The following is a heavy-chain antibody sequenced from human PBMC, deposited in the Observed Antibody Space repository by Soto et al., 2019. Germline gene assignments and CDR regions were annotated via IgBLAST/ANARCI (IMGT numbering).Heavy chain of an antibody. CDR3: ARGEGAGLFGMDV. V-gene: IGHV3-7*03. Sequence: GGSLRLSCEASAFMFSDYWMTWVRQAPGKGLEWVANIKQDGSEKYYVDSVKGRFTISRVNAKKSLYLQMSSLRAEDTAVYYCARGEGAGLFGMDVWGQGTTVTVSS. CDR2: IKQDGSEK. D-gene: IGHD1-26*01. CDR1: AFMFSDYW. J-gene: IGHJ6*02.